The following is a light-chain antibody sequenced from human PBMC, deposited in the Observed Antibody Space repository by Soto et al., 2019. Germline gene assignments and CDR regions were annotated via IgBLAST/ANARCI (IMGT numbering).Light chain of an antibody. CDR1: QSVSSY. CDR3: QQRSNWP. V-gene: IGKV3-11*01. CDR2: DAS. J-gene: IGKJ4*01. Sequence: EIVLTQSPATLSLSPGEIATLSCRASQSVSSYLAWYQQKPGQAPRLLIYDASNRATGIPARFSGSGSGTDFTLTISSLEPEDFAVYYCQQRSNWPFGGGTKVEIK.